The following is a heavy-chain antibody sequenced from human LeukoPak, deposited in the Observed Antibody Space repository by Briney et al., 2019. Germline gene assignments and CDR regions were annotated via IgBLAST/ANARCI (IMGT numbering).Heavy chain of an antibody. D-gene: IGHD6-19*01. CDR2: IYYSGST. J-gene: IGHJ4*02. CDR3: ARGHPSFGGIAVAGSFDY. V-gene: IGHV4-59*01. CDR1: GGSISSYY. Sequence: SETLSLTCTVSGGSISSYYWSWLRQPPGKGLEWFGYIYYSGSTNYNPSLESRVTISVDTSKNQFSLKLSSVTAADTAVYYCARGHPSFGGIAVAGSFDYWGQGTLVTVSS.